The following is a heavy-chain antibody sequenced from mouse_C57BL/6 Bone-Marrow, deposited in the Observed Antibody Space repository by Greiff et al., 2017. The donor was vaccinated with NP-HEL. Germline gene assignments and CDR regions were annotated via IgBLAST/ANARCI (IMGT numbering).Heavy chain of an antibody. Sequence: QVQLQQSGAELMKPGASVKLSCKATGYTFTGYWIEWVKQRPGHGLEWIGEILPGSGSTNYNEKFKGKATFTADTSSNTAYMQLSSLTTEESAIYYCARPGSSYWYFDVWGTGTTVTVSS. CDR1: GYTFTGYW. V-gene: IGHV1-9*01. D-gene: IGHD1-1*01. J-gene: IGHJ1*03. CDR3: ARPGSSYWYFDV. CDR2: ILPGSGST.